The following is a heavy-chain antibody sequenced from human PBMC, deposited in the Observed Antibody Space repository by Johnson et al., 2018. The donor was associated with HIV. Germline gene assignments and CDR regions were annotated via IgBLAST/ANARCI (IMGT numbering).Heavy chain of an antibody. CDR2: IQYDGTNK. CDR3: AKDEAQTLASAGRDAFDF. Sequence: QVQLVESGGGLVQPGGSLRLSCAASGFTFSSYAMSWVRQAPGKGLEWVTFIQYDGTNKNYGDSVQGRFTISRDNSKNTLHLLMDRLRPEDTAVYYCAKDEAQTLASAGRDAFDFWGQGTAVTV. D-gene: IGHD6-13*01. CDR1: GFTFSSYA. V-gene: IGHV3-30*02. J-gene: IGHJ3*01.